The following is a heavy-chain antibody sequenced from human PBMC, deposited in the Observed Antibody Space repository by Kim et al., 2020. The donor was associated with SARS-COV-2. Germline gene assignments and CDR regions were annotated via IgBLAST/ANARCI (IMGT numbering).Heavy chain of an antibody. V-gene: IGHV4-34*01. CDR1: GGSFSGYY. J-gene: IGHJ3*02. D-gene: IGHD3-10*01. Sequence: SETLSLTCAVYGGSFSGYYWSWIRQPPGKGLEWIGEINHSGSTNYNPSLKSRVTISVDTSKNQFSLKLSSVTAADTAVYYCARAPYNYRVVRWTPMKRKDAFDIWGQGTMVTVSS. CDR2: INHSGST. CDR3: ARAPYNYRVVRWTPMKRKDAFDI.